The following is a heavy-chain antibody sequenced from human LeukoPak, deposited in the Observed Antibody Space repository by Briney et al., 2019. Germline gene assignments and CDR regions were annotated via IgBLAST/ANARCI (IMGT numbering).Heavy chain of an antibody. CDR3: ARDGYFGSGSYNYFDH. CDR2: INGGNDNT. Sequence: ASVKASCKASGYTLTNYAMHYVRQAPGQRLEWMGSINGGNDNTRYSQNFQGRVTITRDTFASTAYMELSSLRSEDTAIYCCARDGYFGSGSYNYFDHWGQGTLVTVSS. D-gene: IGHD3-10*01. J-gene: IGHJ4*02. V-gene: IGHV1-3*01. CDR1: GYTLTNYA.